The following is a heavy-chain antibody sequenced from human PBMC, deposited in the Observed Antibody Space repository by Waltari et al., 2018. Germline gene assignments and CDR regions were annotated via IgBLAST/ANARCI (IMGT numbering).Heavy chain of an antibody. V-gene: IGHV4-30-4*08. CDR3: ARDAVVAGGGFDY. D-gene: IGHD2-15*01. CDR2: IFYSGST. CDR1: GGSISSDDYC. Sequence: QVQLQESGPGLVKPSQTLSLTCTVSGGSISSDDYCWNWIRQPPGKGLEWIGYIFYSGSTSHNPSLRSRVTIPVDASRPPFPLKLSPVTAGDTAVYYCARDAVVAGGGFDYWGQGTLVTVSS. J-gene: IGHJ4*02.